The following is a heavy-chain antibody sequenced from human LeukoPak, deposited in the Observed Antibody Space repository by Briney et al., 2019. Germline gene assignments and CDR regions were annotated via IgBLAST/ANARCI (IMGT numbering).Heavy chain of an antibody. V-gene: IGHV3-74*01. D-gene: IGHD2/OR15-2a*01. CDR1: GFTFSSYW. CDR3: VRDGPGDFPVDY. J-gene: IGHJ4*02. Sequence: GGSLRLSCAASGFTFSSYWMHWVRQAPGKGLVWVSRINSDGSNTRCADSVKGRFTISRDNAKNTLYLQMNSLRAEDTAVYYCVRDGPGDFPVDYWGQGTLVTVSP. CDR2: INSDGSNT.